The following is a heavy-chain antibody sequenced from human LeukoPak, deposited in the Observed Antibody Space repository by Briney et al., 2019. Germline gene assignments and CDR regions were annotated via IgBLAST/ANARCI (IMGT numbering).Heavy chain of an antibody. CDR2: IYTSGST. V-gene: IGHV4-4*07. Sequence: PSETLSLTCTVPGGSISSYYWSWIRQPAGKGLEWIGRIYTSGSTNYNPSLKSRVTMSVDTSKNQFSLKLSSVTAADTAVYYCARDGRESSGWKSLTGYFDYWGQGTLVTVSS. J-gene: IGHJ4*02. D-gene: IGHD6-19*01. CDR1: GGSISSYY. CDR3: ARDGRESSGWKSLTGYFDY.